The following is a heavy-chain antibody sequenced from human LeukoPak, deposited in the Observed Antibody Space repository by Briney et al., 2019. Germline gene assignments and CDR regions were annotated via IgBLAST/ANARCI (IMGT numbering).Heavy chain of an antibody. D-gene: IGHD2-15*01. CDR2: IRSKASGGTT. CDR3: TRLLAAAPWVFDY. CDR1: GFTFGDYS. V-gene: IGHV3-49*04. J-gene: IGHJ4*02. Sequence: PGRSLRLSCTASGFTFGDYSMSRVRQAPGKGLEWLGFIRSKASGGTTHYAASVKGRFTISRDDSKSIAYLQMDSLKTEDTAVYYCTRLLAAAPWVFDYWGQGTLVTVSS.